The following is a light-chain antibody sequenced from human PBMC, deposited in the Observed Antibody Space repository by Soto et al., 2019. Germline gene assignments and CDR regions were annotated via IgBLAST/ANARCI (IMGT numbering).Light chain of an antibody. Sequence: DIQMTQSPSTLSASVGDRVTITCRASERISNWLAWYQQKPGKAPNLLIYKASTLESGVPSRFSGSGSGTEFTLTISSLQADDLGTYYCLQHSRLWTCGQGTKVEIK. J-gene: IGKJ1*01. CDR2: KAS. V-gene: IGKV1-5*03. CDR3: LQHSRLWT. CDR1: ERISNW.